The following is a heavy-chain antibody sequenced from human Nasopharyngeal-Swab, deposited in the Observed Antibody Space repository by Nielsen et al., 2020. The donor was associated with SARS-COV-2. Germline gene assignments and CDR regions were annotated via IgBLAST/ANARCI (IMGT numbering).Heavy chain of an antibody. CDR2: IGAYNGNT. Sequence: ASVKVPCKASGYIFTSYDISWVRQARGQGLEWMGWIGAYNGNTNYAQKFQDRVTMTKDTSTSTVYMELRSMRSDDPAVYYCARHGVAEDYWGQGTLVTVSS. V-gene: IGHV1-18*01. D-gene: IGHD3-3*01. CDR3: ARHGVAEDY. J-gene: IGHJ4*02. CDR1: GYIFTSYD.